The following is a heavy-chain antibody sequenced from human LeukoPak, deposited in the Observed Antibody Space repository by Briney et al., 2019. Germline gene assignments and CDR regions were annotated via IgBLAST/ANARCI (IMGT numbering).Heavy chain of an antibody. J-gene: IGHJ5*02. CDR3: ARGPEVLYSSSSGGWFDP. D-gene: IGHD6-6*01. V-gene: IGHV4-30-4*01. Sequence: NPSQTLSLTCTVSGGSISSGDYYWSWIRQPPGKGLEWIGYIYYSGSTYYNPSLKSRVTISVDTSKNQFSLKLSSVTAADTAVYYCARGPEVLYSSSSGGWFDPWGQGTLVTVSS. CDR2: IYYSGST. CDR1: GGSISSGDYY.